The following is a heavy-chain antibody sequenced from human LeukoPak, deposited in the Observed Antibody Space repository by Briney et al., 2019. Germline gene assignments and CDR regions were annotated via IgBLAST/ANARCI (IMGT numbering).Heavy chain of an antibody. Sequence: GGSLRLSCAASGFTFEDYGMSWVRQAPGKGLEWVSGINWNGGSTGYADSVKGRFTISRDNAKNSLYLQMNSLRAEDTALYHCARAKTNYYDSSGYIDDAFDIWGQGTMVTVSS. D-gene: IGHD3-22*01. CDR1: GFTFEDYG. J-gene: IGHJ3*02. CDR3: ARAKTNYYDSSGYIDDAFDI. CDR2: INWNGGST. V-gene: IGHV3-20*01.